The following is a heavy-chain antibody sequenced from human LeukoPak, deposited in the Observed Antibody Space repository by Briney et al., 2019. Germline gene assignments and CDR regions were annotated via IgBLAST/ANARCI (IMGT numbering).Heavy chain of an antibody. CDR3: ARGLGRGYSGSPVGY. CDR2: INHSGST. J-gene: IGHJ4*02. D-gene: IGHD5-12*01. CDR1: CGSFSGYY. Sequence: PSVTLSLTCAVYCGSFSGYYWSWIRQPPGKGLEWIWEINHSGSTNYNPSLKSRVTISVDTSKNQFSLKLSSVTAADTAVYYCARGLGRGYSGSPVGYWGQGTLVTVSS. V-gene: IGHV4-34*01.